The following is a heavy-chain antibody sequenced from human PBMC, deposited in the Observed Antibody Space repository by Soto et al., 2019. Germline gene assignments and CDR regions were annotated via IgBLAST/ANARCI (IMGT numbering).Heavy chain of an antibody. CDR1: GFTFSGYG. CDR2: IWYDGSNK. Sequence: TGGSLRLSCAASGFTFSGYGMHWVRQAPGKGLEWVAVIWYDGSNKYYADSVKGRFTISRDNSKNTLYLQMNSLRAEDTAVYYCASVKDYYYYGMDVWGQGTTVTVSS. CDR3: ASVKDYYYYGMDV. J-gene: IGHJ6*02. V-gene: IGHV3-33*01.